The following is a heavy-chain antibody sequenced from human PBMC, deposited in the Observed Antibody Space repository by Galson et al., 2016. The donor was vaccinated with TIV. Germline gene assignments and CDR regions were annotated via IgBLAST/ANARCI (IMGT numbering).Heavy chain of an antibody. V-gene: IGHV4-61*02. CDR2: IYTSGRN. J-gene: IGHJ4*02. D-gene: IGHD3-3*01. Sequence: TLSLTCTVSGDSMTSGSYYWNWIRQPAGKGLEWIGRIYTSGRNNYNPSLKSRVTMSVDTSKNQFSLKLSSVTATDAAVYYCARGGSGYYQVFDYWGQGTLDTVSS. CDR3: ARGGSGYYQVFDY. CDR1: GDSMTSGSYY.